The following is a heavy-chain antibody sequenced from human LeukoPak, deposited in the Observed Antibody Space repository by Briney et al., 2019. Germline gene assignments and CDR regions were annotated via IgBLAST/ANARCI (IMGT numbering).Heavy chain of an antibody. V-gene: IGHV4-59*08. CDR2: IYYSGST. D-gene: IGHD3-22*01. CDR3: ARLWYYYDSSGYPDAFDI. Sequence: TSETLSLTCTVSGGSISSYYWSWIRQPPGKGLEWIGYIYYSGSTNYNPSLKSRVTISVDTSKNQFSLKLSSVTAADTAVYYCARLWYYYDSSGYPDAFDIWGQGTMVTVSS. J-gene: IGHJ3*02. CDR1: GGSISSYY.